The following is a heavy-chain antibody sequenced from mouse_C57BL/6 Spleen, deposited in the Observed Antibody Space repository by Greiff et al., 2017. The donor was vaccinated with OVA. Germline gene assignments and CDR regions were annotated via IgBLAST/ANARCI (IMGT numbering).Heavy chain of an antibody. CDR2: IRNKANGYTT. D-gene: IGHD1-1*01. CDR3: ARSSVYYDGSSRYFDV. J-gene: IGHJ1*03. Sequence: EVKLVESGGGLVQPGGSLSLSCAASGFTFTDYYMSWVRQPPGKALEWLGFIRNKANGYTTEYSASVKGRFTISRDNSQSILYLQMNARRAEDSATYYCARSSVYYDGSSRYFDVWGTGTTVTVSS. V-gene: IGHV7-3*01. CDR1: GFTFTDYY.